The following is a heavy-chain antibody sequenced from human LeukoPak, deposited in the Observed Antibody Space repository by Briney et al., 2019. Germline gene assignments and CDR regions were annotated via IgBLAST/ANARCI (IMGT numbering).Heavy chain of an antibody. CDR3: ATLDWCHGVLVACGSSEY. Sequence: PGRSLRLSCATSGFTFRTYAMHLVRQAPGKGLEWLAVVSVDGRNKYYADSAKGRFTISRDNSKSTVYLQMNSLRDEDSAVYYCATLDWCHGVLVACGSSEYWGQGTLVTVSS. D-gene: IGHD3-16*02. CDR1: GFTFRTYA. CDR2: VSVDGRNK. J-gene: IGHJ4*02. V-gene: IGHV3-30*01.